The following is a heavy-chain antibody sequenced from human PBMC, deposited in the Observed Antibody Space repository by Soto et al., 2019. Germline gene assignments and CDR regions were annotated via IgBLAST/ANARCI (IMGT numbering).Heavy chain of an antibody. Sequence: EVQLVESGGGLVQPGRSLRLSCAASGFTFDDYAMHWVRQAPGKGLEWVSGISWNSGSIGYADSVKGRFTISRDNAKNSLYLQMNSLRAEDTAVYYCAKEYCSGGSCYSGWFDPWGQGTLVTVSS. D-gene: IGHD2-15*01. CDR3: AKEYCSGGSCYSGWFDP. J-gene: IGHJ5*02. CDR2: ISWNSGSI. V-gene: IGHV3-9*01. CDR1: GFTFDDYA.